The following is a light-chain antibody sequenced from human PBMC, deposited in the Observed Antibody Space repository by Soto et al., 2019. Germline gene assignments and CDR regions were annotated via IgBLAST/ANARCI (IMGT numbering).Light chain of an antibody. CDR1: QNINSY. CDR2: AAS. J-gene: IGKJ4*01. Sequence: DIQMTQSPSSLSASVGDRVTITFRARQNINSYLNWYQQKPGKAPKRLIYAASSLQSGVPSRFSGSGSGTEFTLTISSLQPEDFATYYCLQHNSYPLTFGGGTKVDIK. V-gene: IGKV1-17*01. CDR3: LQHNSYPLT.